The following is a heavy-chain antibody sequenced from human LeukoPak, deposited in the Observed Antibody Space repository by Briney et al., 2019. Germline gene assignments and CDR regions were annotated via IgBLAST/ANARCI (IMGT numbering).Heavy chain of an antibody. CDR1: GDSVSSNSAA. V-gene: IGHV6-1*01. Sequence: SQTLSLTCAISGDSVSSNSAAWNWFRQSPSRGLEWLGRTYYRSKWYNDYAVSVKSRITINPDTSKNQFSLQLNSVTPEDTALYYCTRFDSSSKYFDLWGQGTLVTVSS. J-gene: IGHJ5*02. CDR2: TYYRSKWYN. CDR3: TRFDSSSKYFDL. D-gene: IGHD6-6*01.